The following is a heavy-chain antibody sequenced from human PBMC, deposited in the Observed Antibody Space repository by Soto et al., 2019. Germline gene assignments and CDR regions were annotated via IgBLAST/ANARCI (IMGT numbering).Heavy chain of an antibody. Sequence: PSETLSLTCTVSGGSISSYYWSWIRQPPGKGLEWTGYIYYSGSTNYNPSLRSRVTISVDTSKNQFSLKLSSVTAADTAVYYCARHRPGSGGSCYDYWGQGTLVTVSS. J-gene: IGHJ4*02. D-gene: IGHD2-15*01. CDR3: ARHRPGSGGSCYDY. V-gene: IGHV4-59*08. CDR1: GGSISSYY. CDR2: IYYSGST.